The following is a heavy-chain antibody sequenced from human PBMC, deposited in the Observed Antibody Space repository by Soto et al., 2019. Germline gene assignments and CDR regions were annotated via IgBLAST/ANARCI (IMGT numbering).Heavy chain of an antibody. CDR3: AKDRSDQPYGFDY. V-gene: IGHV3-23*01. J-gene: IGHJ4*02. CDR1: GFIFTNYA. D-gene: IGHD3-16*01. Sequence: GGSLRLSCAASGFIFTNYAMSWVRQAPGRGLEWVSGISGSGGISYHADPVKGRFTISRDNSKNTLYLQMNSLRAEDTAIYYCAKDRSDQPYGFDYWGQGTLVTVSS. CDR2: ISGSGGIS.